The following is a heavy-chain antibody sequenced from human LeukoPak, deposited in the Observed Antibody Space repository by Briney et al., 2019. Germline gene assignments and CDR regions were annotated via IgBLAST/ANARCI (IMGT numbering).Heavy chain of an antibody. D-gene: IGHD6-19*01. CDR1: GFTVSTYR. V-gene: IGHV3-21*01. CDR2: ITRSGYI. CDR3: ARDASSGWLDLDY. Sequence: GGSLRLSCAASGFTVSTYRMNWVRQAPGKGLEWVSSITRSGYIYYADSLKGRFTISRDNANNSLYLQMNSLRAEDTAVYYCARDASSGWLDLDYWGQGTLVTVSS. J-gene: IGHJ4*02.